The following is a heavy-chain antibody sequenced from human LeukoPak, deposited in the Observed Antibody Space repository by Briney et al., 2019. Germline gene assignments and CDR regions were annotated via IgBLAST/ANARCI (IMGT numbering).Heavy chain of an antibody. V-gene: IGHV5-51*01. J-gene: IGHJ4*02. CDR3: ARLTFPTTVVTPFYY. CDR1: GYSFTSYW. CDR2: IYPGDSDT. Sequence: GESLKISCQGSGYSFTSYWIGWVRQMPGKGLEWMGIIYPGDSDTRYSPSFQGQVTISADKSISTAYLQWSSLKASDTAMYYCARLTFPTTVVTPFYYWGQGTLVTVSS. D-gene: IGHD4-23*01.